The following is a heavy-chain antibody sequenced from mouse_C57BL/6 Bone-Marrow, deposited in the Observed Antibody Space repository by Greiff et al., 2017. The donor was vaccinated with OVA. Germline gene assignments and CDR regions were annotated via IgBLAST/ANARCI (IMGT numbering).Heavy chain of an antibody. Sequence: VQLQQSGPELVKPGASVKISCKASGYSFTSYYIHWVKQRPGQGLEWIGWIYPGSGNTKYNEKFKGKATLTADTSSSTAYMQLSSLTSEDSAVYYCARDYCGSSYVMDYWGQGTSVTVSS. V-gene: IGHV1-66*01. CDR1: GYSFTSYY. CDR3: ARDYCGSSYVMDY. CDR2: IYPGSGNT. J-gene: IGHJ4*01. D-gene: IGHD1-1*01.